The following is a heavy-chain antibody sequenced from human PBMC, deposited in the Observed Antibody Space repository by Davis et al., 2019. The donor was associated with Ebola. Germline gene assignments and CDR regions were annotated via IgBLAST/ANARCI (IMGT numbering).Heavy chain of an antibody. Sequence: GESLKISCAASGFTFSSYWMSWVRQAPGKGLEWVANIKQDGSEKYYVDSVKGRFTISRDNAKNSLYLQMNSLRAEDTAVYYCARERTTVTTFFHYYYGMDVWGQGTTVTVSS. V-gene: IGHV3-7*03. D-gene: IGHD4-17*01. CDR1: GFTFSSYW. CDR3: ARERTTVTTFFHYYYGMDV. J-gene: IGHJ6*02. CDR2: IKQDGSEK.